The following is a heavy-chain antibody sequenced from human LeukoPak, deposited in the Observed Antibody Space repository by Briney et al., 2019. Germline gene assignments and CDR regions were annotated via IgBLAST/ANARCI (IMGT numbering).Heavy chain of an antibody. V-gene: IGHV1-69*04. CDR1: GGTFSSYA. CDR3: ARGGGNSDFDY. CDR2: IIPIFGIA. D-gene: IGHD4-23*01. Sequence: SVKVSCKASGGTFSSYAISWVRQTPGQGLEWMGRIIPIFGIANYAQKFQGRVTITADKSTSTAYMELSSLRSEDTAVYYCARGGGNSDFDYWGQGTLVTVSS. J-gene: IGHJ4*02.